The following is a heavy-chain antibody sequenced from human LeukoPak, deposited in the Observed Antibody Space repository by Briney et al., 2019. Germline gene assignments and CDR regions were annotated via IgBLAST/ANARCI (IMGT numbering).Heavy chain of an antibody. CDR2: IIPIFGTA. D-gene: IGHD1-7*01. J-gene: IGHJ5*02. Sequence: ASVKASCKASGGTFSSYAISWVRQAPGQGLEWMGGIIPIFGTANYAQKFQGRVTITTDESTSTAYIELSSLRSEDTAVYYCARDNYAGANWFDPWGQGTLVTVSS. CDR3: ARDNYAGANWFDP. V-gene: IGHV1-69*05. CDR1: GGTFSSYA.